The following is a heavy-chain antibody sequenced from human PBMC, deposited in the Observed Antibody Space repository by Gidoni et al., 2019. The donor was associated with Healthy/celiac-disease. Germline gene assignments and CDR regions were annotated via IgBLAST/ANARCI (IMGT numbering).Heavy chain of an antibody. CDR1: GFTFSDYY. Sequence: QVQLVESGGGLVKPGGSLRLSCAASGFTFSDYYMSWIRQAPGKGLEWVSYISSSSSYTNYADSVKGRFTISRDNAKNSLYLQMNSLRAEDTAVYYCARDAADYYGMDVWGQGTTVTVSS. J-gene: IGHJ6*02. CDR2: ISSSSSYT. V-gene: IGHV3-11*05. CDR3: ARDAADYYGMDV.